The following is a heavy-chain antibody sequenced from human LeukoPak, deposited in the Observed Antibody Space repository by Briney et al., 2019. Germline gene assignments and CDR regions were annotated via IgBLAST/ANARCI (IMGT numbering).Heavy chain of an antibody. V-gene: IGHV3-21*01. D-gene: IGHD2-2*01. CDR2: ISSSAHHI. Sequence: PGGSLRLSCAASAFIVDSNYMNWVRQAPGKGLEWVSSISSSAHHIAYADSVKGRFTISRDNAKNALYLQVNSLRAEDTAVYYCARGIVPAAFDYWGQGTLVTVSS. J-gene: IGHJ4*02. CDR1: AFIVDSNY. CDR3: ARGIVPAAFDY.